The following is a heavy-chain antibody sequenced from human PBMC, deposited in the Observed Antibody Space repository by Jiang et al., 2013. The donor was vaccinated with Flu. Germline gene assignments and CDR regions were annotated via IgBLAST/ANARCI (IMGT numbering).Heavy chain of an antibody. D-gene: IGHD2-15*01. V-gene: IGHV4-59*08. J-gene: IGHJ6*04. CDR2: IYYSGST. CDR3: ARLGRMMVARTRGNGMDV. CDR1: GGSISSYY. Sequence: ETLSLTCTVSGGSISSYYWSWIRQPPGKGLEWIGYIYYSGSTNYNPSLKSRVTVSVDTSKNQFSLKLSSVTAADTAVYYCARLGRMMVARTRGNGMDVWGKGTTVTVSS.